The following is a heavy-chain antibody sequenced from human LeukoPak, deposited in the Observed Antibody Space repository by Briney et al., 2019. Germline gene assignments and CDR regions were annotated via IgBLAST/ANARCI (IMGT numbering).Heavy chain of an antibody. D-gene: IGHD3-22*01. Sequence: GGSLRLACAVSGITLSNYGMSWVRQAPGKGLEWVAGISDSGGRTNYADSVKGRFTISRDNPKNTLYLQMNSLRTEDTAVYFCAKRGVVIRVILVGFHKEAYYFDSWGQGALVTVSS. CDR1: GITLSNYG. J-gene: IGHJ4*02. V-gene: IGHV3-23*01. CDR3: AKRGVVIRVILVGFHKEAYYFDS. CDR2: ISDSGGRT.